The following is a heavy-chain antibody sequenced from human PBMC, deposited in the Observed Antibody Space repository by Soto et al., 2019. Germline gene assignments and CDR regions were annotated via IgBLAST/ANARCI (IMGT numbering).Heavy chain of an antibody. Sequence: GGSLRLSCAASGFTFSSYAMHWVRQAPGEGLEWVAVISYDGSNKYYADSVKGRFTISRDNSMNTLYLQMNSLRAEDTAVYYCARGSRGVTYYYYYYGMDVWGQGTTVTVSS. D-gene: IGHD3-10*01. CDR2: ISYDGSNK. CDR3: ARGSRGVTYYYYYYGMDV. CDR1: GFTFSSYA. J-gene: IGHJ6*02. V-gene: IGHV3-30-3*01.